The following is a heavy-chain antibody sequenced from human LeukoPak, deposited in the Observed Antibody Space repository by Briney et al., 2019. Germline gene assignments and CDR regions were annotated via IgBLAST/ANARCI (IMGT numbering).Heavy chain of an antibody. CDR3: ARDREGRYYFDY. Sequence: GASVTVSCTGSGYTFTHYAMHWVRQAPGQGLEWVGWINTNTGNPTYAQDFTGRFVFSLDTSVSAAYLQISSLKAEDTAVYYCARDREGRYYFDYWGQGTLVTVSS. V-gene: IGHV7-4-1*02. CDR2: INTNTGNP. J-gene: IGHJ4*02. CDR1: GYTFTHYA.